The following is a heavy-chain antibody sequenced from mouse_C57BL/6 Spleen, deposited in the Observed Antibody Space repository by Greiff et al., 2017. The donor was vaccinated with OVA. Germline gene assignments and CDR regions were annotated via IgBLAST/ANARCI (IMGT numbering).Heavy chain of an antibody. Sequence: VQLQQSGPELVKPGASVKMSCKASGYTFTDYNMHWVKQSHGKSLEWIGYINPNNGGTSYNQKFKGKATLTVNKSSSTAYMELRSLTSEDSAVYYCARHYGYDEDAMDYWGQGTSVTVSS. CDR3: ARHYGYDEDAMDY. J-gene: IGHJ4*01. CDR2: INPNNGGT. D-gene: IGHD2-2*01. V-gene: IGHV1-22*01. CDR1: GYTFTDYN.